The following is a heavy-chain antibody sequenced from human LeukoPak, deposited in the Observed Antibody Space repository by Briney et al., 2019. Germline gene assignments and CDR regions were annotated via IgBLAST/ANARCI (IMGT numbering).Heavy chain of an antibody. CDR3: ARGPYSSSSDWFDP. J-gene: IGHJ5*02. CDR2: ISGSGGST. CDR1: GFTFSSYA. Sequence: GGSLRLSCAASGFTFSSYAMSWVRQAPGKGLEWVSAISGSGGSTYYADSVKGRFTISRDNAKNSLYLQMNSLRAEDTAVYYCARGPYSSSSDWFDPWGQGTMVTVSS. D-gene: IGHD6-6*01. V-gene: IGHV3-23*01.